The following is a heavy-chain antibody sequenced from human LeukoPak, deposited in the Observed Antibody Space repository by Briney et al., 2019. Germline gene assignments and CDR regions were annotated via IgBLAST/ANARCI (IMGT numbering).Heavy chain of an antibody. D-gene: IGHD3-22*01. V-gene: IGHV3-74*01. CDR3: ARAWDSSGYYNDAFDI. CDR2: INSDGSST. CDR1: GFTFSSYW. Sequence: GGSLRLSCAASGFTFSSYWMHWVRQAPGKGLVWVSRINSDGSSTSYADSVKGRFTISRDNAKNTLYLQMNSLRAEDTAVYYCARAWDSSGYYNDAFDIWGQGTMVTVSS. J-gene: IGHJ3*02.